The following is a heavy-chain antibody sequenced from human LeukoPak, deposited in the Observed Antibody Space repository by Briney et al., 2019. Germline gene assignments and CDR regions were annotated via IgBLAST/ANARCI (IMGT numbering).Heavy chain of an antibody. CDR2: YSGST. V-gene: IGHV4-61*01. CDR3: ARVWGPYRLVDY. D-gene: IGHD7-27*01. CDR1: GGSVSSGSYY. J-gene: IGHJ4*02. Sequence: SETLSLTCTVSGGSVSSGSYYWSYYSGSTNYNPSLKSRVTISVDTSKNQFSLKLSSVTAADTAVYYCARVWGPYRLVDYWGQGTLVTVSS.